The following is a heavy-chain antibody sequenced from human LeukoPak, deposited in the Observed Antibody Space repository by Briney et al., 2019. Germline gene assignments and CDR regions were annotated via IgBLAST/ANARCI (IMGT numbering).Heavy chain of an antibody. CDR1: GFTFRNYV. V-gene: IGHV3-23*01. J-gene: IGHJ4*02. CDR3: AKGGVDYYDFWSGYYTFDY. CDR2: ISGSGGST. Sequence: GGSLRLSCAASGFTFRNYVIHWVRQAPGKGLEWVSAISGSGGSTYYADSVKGRFTISRDNSKNTLYLQMNSLRAEDTAVYYCAKGGVDYYDFWSGYYTFDYWGQGTLVTVSS. D-gene: IGHD3-3*01.